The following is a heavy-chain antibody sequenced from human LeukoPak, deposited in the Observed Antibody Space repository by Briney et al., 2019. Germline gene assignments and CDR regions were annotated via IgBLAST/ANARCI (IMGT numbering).Heavy chain of an antibody. D-gene: IGHD2-21*01. CDR3: AKEAYGGSSFRYYYAMDV. CDR2: IKQDGSEK. J-gene: IGHJ6*02. CDR1: GFTFSSYW. V-gene: IGHV3-7*01. Sequence: GGSVRLSCAASGFTFSSYWMSWVRQAPGKGLEWVANIKQDGSEKYYVDSVKGRFTISRDNAKNSLYLQMNSLRAEDTAVYYCAKEAYGGSSFRYYYAMDVWGQGTMVTVSS.